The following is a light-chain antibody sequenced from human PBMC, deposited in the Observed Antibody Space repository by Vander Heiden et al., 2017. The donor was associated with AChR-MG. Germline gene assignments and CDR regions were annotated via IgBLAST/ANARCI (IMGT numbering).Light chain of an antibody. CDR1: QSINGW. CDR3: HQYYNPRKKT. J-gene: IGKJ1*01. V-gene: IGKV1-5*03. Sequence: DIQMTQSPSTLSASVGDRVTITCRASQSINGWLAWYQQKPGKAPKLLIAKTSVLQSGVPSRFSGSGYGTEFTLTISSLQPEDFATYYCHQYYNPRKKTFGQGTRVDTK. CDR2: KTS.